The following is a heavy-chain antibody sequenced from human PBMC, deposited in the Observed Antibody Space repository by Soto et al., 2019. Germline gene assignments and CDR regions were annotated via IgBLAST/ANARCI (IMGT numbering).Heavy chain of an antibody. D-gene: IGHD1-1*01. CDR1: GGTFNNHA. CDR3: ARDGGTTGTTAAY. J-gene: IGHJ4*01. Sequence: SVKVSCKASGGTFNNHAINWVRQAPGQGLEWMGGIIPIFGTSNYAQKFQGRVTITADESTRTAYMELSSLRSEDTAVYYCARDGGTTGTTAAYWGHGTLASVS. V-gene: IGHV1-69*13. CDR2: IIPIFGTS.